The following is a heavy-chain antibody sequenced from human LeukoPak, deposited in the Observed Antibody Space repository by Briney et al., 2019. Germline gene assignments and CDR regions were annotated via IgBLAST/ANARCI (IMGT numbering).Heavy chain of an antibody. CDR2: IYTSGST. D-gene: IGHD3-10*01. CDR3: AREYYYGSGNDAFDI. Sequence: PSETLSLTCTVSGGSISRGSYYWSWIRQPAGKVLEWIGRIYTSGSTNYNPSLKSRVTISVDTSKNQFSLKLSSVTAADTAVYYCAREYYYGSGNDAFDIWGQGTMVTVSS. J-gene: IGHJ3*02. V-gene: IGHV4-61*02. CDR1: GGSISRGSYY.